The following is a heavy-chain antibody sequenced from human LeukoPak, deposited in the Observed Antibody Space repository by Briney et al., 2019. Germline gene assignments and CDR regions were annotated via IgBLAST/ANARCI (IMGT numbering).Heavy chain of an antibody. Sequence: SETLSFTCAVYGGSFSGYYWSWLRQPPGKGLEWIGEINHSGSTNYNPSLKSRVTISVDTSKNQFSLKLSSVTAADTAVYYCARTGNGYYDYVWGSYRPPYYFDYWGQGTLVTVSS. CDR2: INHSGST. CDR1: GGSFSGYY. D-gene: IGHD3-16*02. V-gene: IGHV4-34*01. J-gene: IGHJ4*02. CDR3: ARTGNGYYDYVWGSYRPPYYFDY.